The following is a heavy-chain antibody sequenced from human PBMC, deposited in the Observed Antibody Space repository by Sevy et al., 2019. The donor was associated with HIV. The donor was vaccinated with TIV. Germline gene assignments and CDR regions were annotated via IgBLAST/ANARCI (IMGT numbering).Heavy chain of an antibody. CDR2: IYPGDSDT. D-gene: IGHD1-26*01. CDR3: ARRGEMGDYYYGMDV. V-gene: IGHV5-51*01. Sequence: GESLKISCKGFGYSFTSYWIGWVRQMPGKGLEWMGIIYPGDSDTRYSPSFEGQATISADKSISTAYLQWSSLKASDTAMYYCARRGEMGDYYYGMDVWGQGTTVTVSS. CDR1: GYSFTSYW. J-gene: IGHJ6*02.